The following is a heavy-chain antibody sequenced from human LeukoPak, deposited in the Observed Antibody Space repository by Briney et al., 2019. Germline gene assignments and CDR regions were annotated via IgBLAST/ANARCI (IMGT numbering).Heavy chain of an antibody. J-gene: IGHJ4*02. CDR3: ARPADSSGWYSPSDY. Sequence: ASVNVSCKASGYTFTGYYMHWVRQAPGQGLEWMGWINPNSGGTNYAQKFQGRVTMTRDTSISTAYMELSRLRSDDTAVYYCARPADSSGWYSPSDYWGQGTLVTVSS. V-gene: IGHV1-2*02. CDR1: GYTFTGYY. CDR2: INPNSGGT. D-gene: IGHD6-19*01.